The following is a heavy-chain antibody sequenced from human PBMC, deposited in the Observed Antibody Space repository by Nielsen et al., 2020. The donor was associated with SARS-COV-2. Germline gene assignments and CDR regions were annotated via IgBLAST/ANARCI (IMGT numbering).Heavy chain of an antibody. D-gene: IGHD6-19*01. Sequence: SETLSLTCTVSGGSISSYYWSWIRQPPGKGLEWIGYIYYSGSTNYNPSLKSRVTISVDTSKNQFSLKRSSVTAADTAVYYCARHSAEQWLDNNWFDPWGQGTLVTVSS. V-gene: IGHV4-59*08. CDR2: IYYSGST. CDR1: GGSISSYY. CDR3: ARHSAEQWLDNNWFDP. J-gene: IGHJ5*02.